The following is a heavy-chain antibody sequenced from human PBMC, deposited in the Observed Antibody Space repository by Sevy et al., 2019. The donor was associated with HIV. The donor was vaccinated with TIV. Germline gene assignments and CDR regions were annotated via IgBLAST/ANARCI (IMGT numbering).Heavy chain of an antibody. CDR1: GFTFSNAW. Sequence: GGSLRLSCAASGFTFSNAWMSWVRQAPGKGLEWVGRIKSKTDGGTTDYAAPVKGRFTISRDDSKNTLYLQMNSLKTADTAVYYCTTDPFLHANSYGMDVWGQGTTVTVSS. J-gene: IGHJ6*02. CDR2: IKSKTDGGTT. V-gene: IGHV3-15*01. CDR3: TTDPFLHANSYGMDV.